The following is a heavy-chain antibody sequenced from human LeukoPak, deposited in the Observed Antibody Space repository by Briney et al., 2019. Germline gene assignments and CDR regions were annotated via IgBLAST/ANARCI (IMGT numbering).Heavy chain of an antibody. V-gene: IGHV4-59*01. J-gene: IGHJ2*01. CDR3: ARDGMTNPWYFDL. CDR2: IYYSGST. CDR1: GGSISSYY. Sequence: SETLSLTCTVSGGSISSYYWSWIRQPPGKGLEWIGYIYYSGSTNYNPSLKSRVTISVDTSKNQFSLKLSSMTAADTAVYYCARDGMTNPWYFDLWGRGTLVTVSS. D-gene: IGHD4-11*01.